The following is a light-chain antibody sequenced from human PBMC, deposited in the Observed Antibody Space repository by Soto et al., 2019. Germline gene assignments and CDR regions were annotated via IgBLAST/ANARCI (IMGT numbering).Light chain of an antibody. CDR3: QQYYSLPYT. CDR2: EAS. J-gene: IGKJ2*01. V-gene: IGKV1-33*01. CDR1: QDINKD. Sequence: DIPMTQSPSSLSASVGDRVTITCQASQDINKDLNWYQQKPGKAPKLLMYEASNLQTGVSSRFSGTGSKTYFIFTISSLQPEDTATYYCQQYYSLPYTFGQGTKVEIK.